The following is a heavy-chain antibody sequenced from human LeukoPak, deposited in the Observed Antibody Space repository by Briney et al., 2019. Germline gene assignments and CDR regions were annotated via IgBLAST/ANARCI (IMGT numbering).Heavy chain of an antibody. CDR3: AKDGAVLRYFDWLPSDYFDY. V-gene: IGHV3-53*01. Sequence: GGSLRLSCAVSGFSVSNYYMNWVRQAPGKGLEWVSLIRGSGETFYADSVKGRFTISRDNSKNTLYLQMNSLRAEDTAVYYCAKDGAVLRYFDWLPSDYFDYWGQGTLVTVSS. J-gene: IGHJ4*02. CDR1: GFSVSNYY. D-gene: IGHD3-9*01. CDR2: IRGSGET.